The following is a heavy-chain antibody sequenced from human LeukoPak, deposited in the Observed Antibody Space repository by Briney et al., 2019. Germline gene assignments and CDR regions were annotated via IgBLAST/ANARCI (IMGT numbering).Heavy chain of an antibody. D-gene: IGHD3-3*01. CDR2: INHSGST. CDR1: GGSFSGYY. V-gene: IGHV4-34*01. Sequence: SETLSLTCAVYGGSFSGYYWSWIRQPPGKGLEWIGEINHSGSTNYNPSLKSRVTISVDTSKNQFSLKLSSVTAADTAVYYCARGVNFRPNLFGVVIIPVSGFDYRGQGTLVTVSS. J-gene: IGHJ4*02. CDR3: ARGVNFRPNLFGVVIIPVSGFDY.